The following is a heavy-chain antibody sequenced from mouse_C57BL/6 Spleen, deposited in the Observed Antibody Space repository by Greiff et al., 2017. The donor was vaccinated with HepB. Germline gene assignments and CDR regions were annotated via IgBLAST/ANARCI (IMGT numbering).Heavy chain of an antibody. J-gene: IGHJ2*01. Sequence: VKLMESGPGLVQPSQSLSITCTVSGFSLTSYGVHWVRQSPGKGLEWLGVIWRGGSTDYNAAFISRLSISKDNSKSQVFFKMNSLQADDTAIYYCARNRGPPIYYFDYWGQGTTLTVSS. CDR3: ARNRGPPIYYFDY. V-gene: IGHV2-2*01. CDR2: IWRGGST. D-gene: IGHD3-3*01. CDR1: GFSLTSYG.